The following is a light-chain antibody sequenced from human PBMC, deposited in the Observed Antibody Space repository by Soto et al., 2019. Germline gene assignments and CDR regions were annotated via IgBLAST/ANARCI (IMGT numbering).Light chain of an antibody. Sequence: QLVLTQPRSVSGSPGQSVTISCTGTSSDVGAYNYVSWYQQHPGKAPKLMIYDVTKRPSGVPDRFSGSKSGNTASLTISGLQGEDEADYYCCSYAGTYTLYVFGTGTKLTVL. CDR1: SSDVGAYNY. CDR3: CSYAGTYTLYV. V-gene: IGLV2-11*01. J-gene: IGLJ1*01. CDR2: DVT.